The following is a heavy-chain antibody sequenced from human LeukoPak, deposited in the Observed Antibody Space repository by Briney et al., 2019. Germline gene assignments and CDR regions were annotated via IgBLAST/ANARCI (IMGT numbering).Heavy chain of an antibody. CDR3: ASLSAYYYDSSGQTSFDY. D-gene: IGHD3-22*01. CDR2: IIPIFGTA. CDR1: GGTFSSYA. Sequence: SVKVSCKASGGTFSSYAISWVRQAPGQGLEWMGGIIPIFGTANYAQKFQGRVTITADESTSTAYMELSSLRSEDTAVYYCASLSAYYYDSSGQTSFDYWGQGTLVTVSS. V-gene: IGHV1-69*13. J-gene: IGHJ4*02.